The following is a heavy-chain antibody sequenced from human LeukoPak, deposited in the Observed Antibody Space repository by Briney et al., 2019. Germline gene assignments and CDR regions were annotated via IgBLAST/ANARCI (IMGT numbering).Heavy chain of an antibody. CDR1: GFTFSSHA. D-gene: IGHD6-13*01. CDR3: AREGVERQYSSSWYVKGYYYGMDV. CDR2: ITNDNYDT. J-gene: IGHJ6*02. V-gene: IGHV3-23*01. Sequence: GGSLRLSCAASGFTFSSHAMSWVRQAPEKGLEWVSSITNDNYDTFYADSVRGRFTISRDESKNTLYLQMKSLRAEDTAVYYCAREGVERQYSSSWYVKGYYYGMDVWGQGTTVTVSS.